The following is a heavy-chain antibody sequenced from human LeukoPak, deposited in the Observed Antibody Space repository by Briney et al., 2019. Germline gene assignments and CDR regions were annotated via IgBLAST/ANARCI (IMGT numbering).Heavy chain of an antibody. Sequence: SETLSLTCTVSGGSVSSGSYYWSWIRQPPGKGLEWIGYIYYSGSTNYNPSLKSRVTISVDTSKNQFSLKLSSVTAADTAVYYCATGEGIALYGGSWGQGTLVTVSS. J-gene: IGHJ4*02. D-gene: IGHD6-13*01. CDR1: GGSVSSGSYY. V-gene: IGHV4-61*01. CDR3: ATGEGIALYGGS. CDR2: IYYSGST.